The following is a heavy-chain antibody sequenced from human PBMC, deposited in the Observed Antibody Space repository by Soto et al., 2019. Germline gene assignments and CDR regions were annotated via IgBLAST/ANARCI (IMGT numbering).Heavy chain of an antibody. Sequence: SETLSLTCTVSGGSISGSAYYWGWIRQPPGKGLEWIGSIYYRGSTYYNPSLKSRVTISVDTSKNQFSLNLSSVTASDTAVYYCARHPYNYGSGPTRLDYWGQGTLVTVSS. J-gene: IGHJ4*02. D-gene: IGHD3-10*01. V-gene: IGHV4-39*01. CDR3: ARHPYNYGSGPTRLDY. CDR1: GGSISGSAYY. CDR2: IYYRGST.